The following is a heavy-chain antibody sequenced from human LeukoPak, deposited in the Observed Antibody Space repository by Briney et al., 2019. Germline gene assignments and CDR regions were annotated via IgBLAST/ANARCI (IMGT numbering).Heavy chain of an antibody. D-gene: IGHD2-8*02. CDR1: GFTFSSNS. J-gene: IGHJ4*02. Sequence: GSLRLSCAASGFTFSSNSMNWVRQAPGKGLEWVSSISSSSDYIYYADSVKGRFTISRDNAKNSLYLQMNSLRAEDTAVYYCARGSAVTNTGYYWGQGTLVTVSS. CDR3: ARGSAVTNTGYY. CDR2: ISSSSDYI. V-gene: IGHV3-21*01.